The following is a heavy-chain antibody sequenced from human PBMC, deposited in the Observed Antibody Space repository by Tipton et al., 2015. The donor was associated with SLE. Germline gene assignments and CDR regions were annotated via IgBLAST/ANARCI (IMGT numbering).Heavy chain of an antibody. J-gene: IGHJ3*02. Sequence: LRLSCAVSGYSISSGYYWGWIRQPPGKGLEWIGGIYHSGSTYYNPSLKSRVTISVDTSKNQFSLKLSSVTAADTAVYYCASLAYCGGDCLSDAFDIWGQGTMVTVSS. CDR3: ASLAYCGGDCLSDAFDI. CDR1: GYSISSGYY. V-gene: IGHV4-38-2*01. CDR2: IYHSGST. D-gene: IGHD2-21*01.